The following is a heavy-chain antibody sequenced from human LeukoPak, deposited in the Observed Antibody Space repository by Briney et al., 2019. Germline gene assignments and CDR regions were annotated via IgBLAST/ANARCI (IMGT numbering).Heavy chain of an antibody. CDR2: INHSGTT. D-gene: IGHD3-10*01. J-gene: IGHJ4*02. CDR3: AREDVWFGESHTDY. Sequence: PSETLSLTCAVYGGSFSDYYWSWIRQPPGKGLEWIGEINHSGTTNYNPSLKSRVTISVDTSKNQFSLKLSSVTAADTAVYYCAREDVWFGESHTDYWGQGTLVTVSS. CDR1: GGSFSDYY. V-gene: IGHV4-34*01.